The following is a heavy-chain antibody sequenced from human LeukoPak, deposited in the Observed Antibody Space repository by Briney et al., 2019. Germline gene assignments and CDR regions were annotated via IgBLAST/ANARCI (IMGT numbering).Heavy chain of an antibody. Sequence: ASVKVSCKASGYTFTGYYMHWVRQAPGQGLEWMGWINPNSGGTNYAQKFQGRVTMTRDTSISTAYMEVTRLRSDDTAVYYCARGPENQLRFLEWASPMDVWGKGTTVTVSS. D-gene: IGHD3-3*01. J-gene: IGHJ6*03. CDR2: INPNSGGT. CDR1: GYTFTGYY. V-gene: IGHV1-2*02. CDR3: ARGPENQLRFLEWASPMDV.